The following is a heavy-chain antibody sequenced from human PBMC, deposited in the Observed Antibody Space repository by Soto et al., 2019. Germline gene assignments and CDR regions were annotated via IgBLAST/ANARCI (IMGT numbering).Heavy chain of an antibody. Sequence: EASVKVSCKASGYTFSSYGIHWVRQAPGQGLEWMGWISGYNANTRHAQKVQGRVTMTTDTSTSTAYMELRSLTSDDTAVYYCAREREDSSWSGAEYLQHWGQGTRVTVSS. CDR2: ISGYNANT. J-gene: IGHJ1*01. D-gene: IGHD6-13*01. V-gene: IGHV1-18*01. CDR1: GYTFSSYG. CDR3: AREREDSSWSGAEYLQH.